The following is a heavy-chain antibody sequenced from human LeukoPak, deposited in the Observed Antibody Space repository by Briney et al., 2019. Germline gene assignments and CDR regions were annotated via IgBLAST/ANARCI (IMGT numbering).Heavy chain of an antibody. CDR2: TDYSGSS. V-gene: IGHV4-39*02. D-gene: IGHD6-6*01. Sequence: SETLSLTCIVSGDSISSGSFYWGWIRQPPGQGLEWIGSTDYSGSSYYNPSLQSRVTISVDTSKNQLSLRLKPVTASDTAVYYCARDRRIAGHGDFDYWGQGTLVTVSS. CDR1: GDSISSGSFY. CDR3: ARDRRIAGHGDFDY. J-gene: IGHJ4*02.